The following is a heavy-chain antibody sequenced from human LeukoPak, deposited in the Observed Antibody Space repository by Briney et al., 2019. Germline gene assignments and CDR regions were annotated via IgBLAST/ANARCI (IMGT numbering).Heavy chain of an antibody. CDR3: ARALAVAGNY. V-gene: IGHV3-7*01. CDR2: IKQDGSEK. D-gene: IGHD6-19*01. Sequence: RGGSLRLSCAASGFTFSSYAMSWVRQAPGKGLEWVANIKQDGSEKYYVDSVKGRFTISRDNAKNSLYLQMNSPRAEDTAVYYCARALAVAGNYWGQGTLVTVSS. CDR1: GFTFSSYA. J-gene: IGHJ4*02.